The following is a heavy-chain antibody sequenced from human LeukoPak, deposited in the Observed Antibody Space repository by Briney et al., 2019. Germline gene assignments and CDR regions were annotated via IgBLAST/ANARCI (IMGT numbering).Heavy chain of an antibody. V-gene: IGHV3-23*01. Sequence: GGSLRLSCTASGFTFSNYAMSWVRQAPGKGLEWVSTISDNADGTYYADSVKGRFTISRDNSKTTVYLQMNGLRAEDTAVYYCARPTLAYWGQGTLVSVSS. CDR2: ISDNADGT. CDR1: GFTFSNYA. CDR3: ARPTLAY. J-gene: IGHJ4*02.